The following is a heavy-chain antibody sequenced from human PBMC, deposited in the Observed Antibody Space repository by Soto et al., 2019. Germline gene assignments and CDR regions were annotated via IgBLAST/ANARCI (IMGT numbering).Heavy chain of an antibody. Sequence: SETLSLTCAVSGGSISSSNWWSWVRQPPGKGLEWIGEIYHSGSTNYNPSLKSRVTISVDKSKNQFSLKLSSVTAADTAVYYCARLSESYYYGMDVWGQGTTVTVSS. J-gene: IGHJ6*02. CDR2: IYHSGST. CDR1: GGSISSSNW. CDR3: ARLSESYYYGMDV. V-gene: IGHV4-4*02.